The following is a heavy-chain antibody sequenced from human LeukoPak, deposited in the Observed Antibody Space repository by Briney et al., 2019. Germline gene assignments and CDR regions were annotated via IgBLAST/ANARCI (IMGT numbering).Heavy chain of an antibody. Sequence: GGSLRLSCAASGFTFSSYSMNWVRQAPGKGLEWVSSISSSSSYIYYADSVKGRFTISRDNAKNSLYLQMNSLRVEDTAMYYCARGGRITTVVGFNWFDPWGQGTLVTVSS. CDR2: ISSSSSYI. CDR1: GFTFSSYS. CDR3: ARGGRITTVVGFNWFDP. V-gene: IGHV3-21*01. J-gene: IGHJ5*02. D-gene: IGHD6-19*01.